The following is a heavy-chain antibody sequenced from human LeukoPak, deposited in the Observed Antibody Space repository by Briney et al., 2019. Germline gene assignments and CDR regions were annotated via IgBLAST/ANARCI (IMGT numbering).Heavy chain of an antibody. Sequence: GGSLRLSCAASGFTFSSYAMHWVRQAPGKGLEYVSAISSNGGSTYYANSVKGRFTITRDNSKNTLYLQMGSLRAEDTAVYYCAKVYRSVSYYYYMDVWGKGTTVTVSS. CDR2: ISSNGGST. CDR1: GFTFSSYA. V-gene: IGHV3-64*01. CDR3: AKVYRSVSYYYYMDV. J-gene: IGHJ6*03.